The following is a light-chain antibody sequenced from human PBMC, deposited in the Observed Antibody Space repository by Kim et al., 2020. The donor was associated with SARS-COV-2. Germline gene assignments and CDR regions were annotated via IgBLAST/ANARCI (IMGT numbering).Light chain of an antibody. CDR2: GKS. CDR3: HSRGSSCDHMV. J-gene: IGLJ3*02. CDR1: SLINHY. V-gene: IGLV3-19*01. Sequence: SSELTQDPAVSVALGQTVRITCQGGSLINHYASWYQQKPGQAPVLVIFGKSDRPSWIPDRFSGSKSGNTASLTISGAQAEDEADYYCHSRGSSCDHMVFGGGTKVTVL.